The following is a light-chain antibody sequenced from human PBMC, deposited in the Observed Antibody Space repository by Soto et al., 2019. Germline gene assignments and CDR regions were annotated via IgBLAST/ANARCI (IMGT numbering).Light chain of an antibody. J-gene: IGKJ2*01. CDR1: QDVGIN. Sequence: LMTQSPAILSVSPGARVTLSCRASQDVGINLAWYQQKPGHAPRLVVYGASTRATAFPARFSGSGSGTEFTLTISSLQSEDLAVYYCHQYNYWPGTFGQGTKLEIK. V-gene: IGKV3-15*01. CDR3: HQYNYWPGT. CDR2: GAS.